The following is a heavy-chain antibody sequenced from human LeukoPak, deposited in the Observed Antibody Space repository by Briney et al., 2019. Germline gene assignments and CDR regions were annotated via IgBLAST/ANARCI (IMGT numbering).Heavy chain of an antibody. Sequence: ASVKVSCKASGYTFTGYYMHWVRQAPGQGLEWMGWINPNSGGTNYAQKFQDRVTMTRDTSISTAYMELSRLRSDDTAVYYCARGQYYYDSSGYPVGYFDYWGQGTLVTVSS. CDR2: INPNSGGT. CDR3: ARGQYYYDSSGYPVGYFDY. D-gene: IGHD3-22*01. J-gene: IGHJ4*02. CDR1: GYTFTGYY. V-gene: IGHV1-2*02.